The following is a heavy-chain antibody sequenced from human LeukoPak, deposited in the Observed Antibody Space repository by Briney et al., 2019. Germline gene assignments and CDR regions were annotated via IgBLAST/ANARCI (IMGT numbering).Heavy chain of an antibody. Sequence: RPSETLSLTCAVSGGSISSSNWWSWVRQPPGKGLEWIGEVYHSGSTNYNPSLKSRVTISVDKSKNQFSLKLSSVTAADTAVYYCARDGPHSGYEYFDYWGQGTLVTVSS. CDR1: GGSISSSNW. D-gene: IGHD5-12*01. J-gene: IGHJ4*02. V-gene: IGHV4-4*02. CDR3: ARDGPHSGYEYFDY. CDR2: VYHSGST.